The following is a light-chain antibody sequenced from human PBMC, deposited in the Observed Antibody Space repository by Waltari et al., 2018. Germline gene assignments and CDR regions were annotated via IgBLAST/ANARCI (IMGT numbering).Light chain of an antibody. CDR2: GTN. V-gene: IGLV1-44*01. J-gene: IGLJ1*01. CDR1: SSTLGRNP. Sequence: QSALTQSPSASGAPGQKVSISCSGTSSTLGRNPFDWYHQPPGTAPKLLLFGTNQRPSGVPDRFSVSKSGSSASLAISGLQSEDEADYYCAAWDDSLDAYVFGTGTKVSVL. CDR3: AAWDDSLDAYV.